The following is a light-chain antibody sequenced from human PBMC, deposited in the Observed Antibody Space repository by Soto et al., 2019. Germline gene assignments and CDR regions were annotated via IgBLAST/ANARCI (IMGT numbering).Light chain of an antibody. CDR3: QQYGSSIT. Sequence: EIVMTQSPATLSVSPGESATLSGRASQSVGNNLAWYQQRPGQPPRLLIHGSSTRATGIPDRFSGSGSGTDFTLTISRLEPEDFAVYYCQQYGSSITFGQGTRLEIK. J-gene: IGKJ5*01. CDR2: GSS. CDR1: QSVGNN. V-gene: IGKV3-20*01.